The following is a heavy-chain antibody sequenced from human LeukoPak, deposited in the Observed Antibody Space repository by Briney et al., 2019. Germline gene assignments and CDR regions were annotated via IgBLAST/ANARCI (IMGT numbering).Heavy chain of an antibody. CDR1: GFTVSSNY. CDR3: ARDGDSSGYYSYWYFDL. D-gene: IGHD3-22*01. CDR2: IYSGGST. V-gene: IGHV3-53*01. Sequence: GGSLRLSCAAAGFTVSSNYMSWVRQAPGKGLEWVSVIYSGGSTYYADSVKGRFTISRDNSKNTLYLQMNSLRAEDTAVYYCARDGDSSGYYSYWYFDLWGRGTLVTVSS. J-gene: IGHJ2*01.